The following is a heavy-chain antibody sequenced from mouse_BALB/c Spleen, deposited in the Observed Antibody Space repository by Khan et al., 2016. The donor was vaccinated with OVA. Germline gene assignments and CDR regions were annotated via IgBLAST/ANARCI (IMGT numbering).Heavy chain of an antibody. CDR1: GFSLSTYGIG. D-gene: IGHD2-14*01. CDR3: ARIDHDRYDCIDD. J-gene: IGHJ2*01. Sequence: QVTLKESGPGILQPSQTLSLTCSFSGFSLSTYGIGVGWLRQPSGKGLEWLAHIWWTDDKYYNTALKSRLTISKDTSNNPVFLQIASVDTADTATYYLARIDHDRYDCIDDWGQGTTLTVSS. CDR2: IWWTDDK. V-gene: IGHV8-11*01.